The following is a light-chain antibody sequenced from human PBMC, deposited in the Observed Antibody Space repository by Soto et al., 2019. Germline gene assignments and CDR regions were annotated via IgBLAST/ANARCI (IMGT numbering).Light chain of an antibody. CDR3: LHSYCCPHT. CDR2: ASS. CDR1: QGLSSW. Sequence: DIQMTQSPSSVSASVGDRVTLTCRASQGLSSWLAWYQQKPRKAPKLLIYASSSSQSGAPSRFVCSRFATHNTRTIRCLQPADSATYDCLHSYCCPHTFGQGTMLEIK. V-gene: IGKV1-12*01. J-gene: IGKJ2*01.